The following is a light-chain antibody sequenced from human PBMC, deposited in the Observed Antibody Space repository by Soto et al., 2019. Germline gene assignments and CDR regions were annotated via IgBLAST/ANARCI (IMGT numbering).Light chain of an antibody. J-gene: IGKJ5*01. V-gene: IGKV3-15*01. CDR1: QSVSSN. Sequence: EIVMTQSPATLSVSPGERATLSCRASQSVSSNLAWYQQKPGQAPRLLIYGASTRATGIPARFSGSGSGTEFTLTLSSLQSEDFAVYYCQQYNNWRPTITFVQGTRLEIK. CDR2: GAS. CDR3: QQYNNWRPTIT.